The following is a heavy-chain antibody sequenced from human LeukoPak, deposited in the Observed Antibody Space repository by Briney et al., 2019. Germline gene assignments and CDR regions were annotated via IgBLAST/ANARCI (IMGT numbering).Heavy chain of an antibody. CDR1: KFTFSNYW. V-gene: IGHV3-7*01. D-gene: IGHD5-24*01. Sequence: GGSLRLSCAASKFTFSNYWMTWVRQAPGKGLEWVANINQDGSEKYYVDSVKGRFTISRDNDKNSLYLQMYSLRPEDTAVYYCARDKGYNSAYWGRGTLVTVSS. CDR3: ARDKGYNSAY. CDR2: INQDGSEK. J-gene: IGHJ4*02.